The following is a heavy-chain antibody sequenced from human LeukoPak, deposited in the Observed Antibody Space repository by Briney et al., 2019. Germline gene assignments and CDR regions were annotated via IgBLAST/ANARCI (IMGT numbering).Heavy chain of an antibody. J-gene: IGHJ5*02. D-gene: IGHD2-2*01. Sequence: ASVKVSCKASGYTFTGYYMHWVRQAPGQGLEWMGWINPNSGGTNYAQKFQGRVTMTRDTSISTAYMELSRLRSDDTAVYYCAGDRCSSPSCYSFFDPWGQGTLVTVSS. CDR3: AGDRCSSPSCYSFFDP. V-gene: IGHV1-2*02. CDR2: INPNSGGT. CDR1: GYTFTGYY.